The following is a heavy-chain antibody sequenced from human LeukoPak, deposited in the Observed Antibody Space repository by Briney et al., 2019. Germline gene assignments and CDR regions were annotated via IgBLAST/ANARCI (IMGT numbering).Heavy chain of an antibody. J-gene: IGHJ4*02. CDR3: ARSNFIRGNSFDY. CDR1: GFIFSNYW. V-gene: IGHV3-7*01. CDR2: IKQDGSET. D-gene: IGHD1/OR15-1a*01. Sequence: GGSLRLSCATSGFIFSNYWMSWVRQAPGKGLEWVANIKQDGSETYYVDSVKGRFTISRDDAKNSLYLQMNSLRAEDTAVYYCARSNFIRGNSFDYWGQGTLVTVSS.